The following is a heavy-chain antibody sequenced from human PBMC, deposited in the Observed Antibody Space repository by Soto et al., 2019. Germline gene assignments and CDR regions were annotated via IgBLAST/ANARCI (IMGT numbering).Heavy chain of an antibody. D-gene: IGHD4-17*01. Sequence: ASVKVSCKASGYTFTSYYMHWVRQAPGQGLEWMGIISASGGSTSYAQKLQGRVTMTTDTSTSTAYMELRSLRSDDTAVYYCARETVTNYFDYWGQGTLVTVSS. J-gene: IGHJ4*02. CDR2: ISASGGST. V-gene: IGHV1-46*01. CDR1: GYTFTSYY. CDR3: ARETVTNYFDY.